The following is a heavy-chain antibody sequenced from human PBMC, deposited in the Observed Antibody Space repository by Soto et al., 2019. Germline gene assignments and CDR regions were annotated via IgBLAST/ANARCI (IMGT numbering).Heavy chain of an antibody. CDR3: ARTSVNWGSRGLIDY. V-gene: IGHV2-5*02. CDR1: GFSLSTSGVG. CDR2: INWDEDK. J-gene: IGHJ4*02. D-gene: IGHD7-27*01. Sequence: QITLKESGPTLVKPTQTLTLTCTFSGFSLSTSGVGVGWIRQPPGKALEWLAFINWDEDKRYSPSLKSRLTITKDTSKNQVVLTMTNMDPVDTATYYCARTSVNWGSRGLIDYWGQGTLVPVSS.